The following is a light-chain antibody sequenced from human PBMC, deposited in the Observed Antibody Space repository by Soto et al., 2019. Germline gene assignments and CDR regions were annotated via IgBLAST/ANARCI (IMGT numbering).Light chain of an antibody. CDR3: QQRSNWLTWT. V-gene: IGKV3-11*01. CDR1: QSVSSY. Sequence: EIVLTHSPATLSLSRGERAALSGMASQSVSSYLAWYQQNPGQAPRLLIYDASNRATGIPARFSGSGSGTDFTLTISSLEPEHFAVYYCQQRSNWLTWTFGQGTKVDIK. J-gene: IGKJ1*01. CDR2: DAS.